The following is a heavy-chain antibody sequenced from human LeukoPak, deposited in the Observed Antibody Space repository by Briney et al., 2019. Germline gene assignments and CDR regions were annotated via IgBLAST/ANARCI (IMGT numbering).Heavy chain of an antibody. CDR3: ARDRDGGFGFDI. Sequence: GGSLRLSCAASGFSFSNYVMHWVRQAPGKGLEYVSAIMPNGETRGYANSMKGRFTISRDNSKNTLYLQMGSLRAEDMAIYYCARDRDGGFGFDIWGQGTLVTVSS. CDR1: GFSFSNYV. CDR2: IMPNGETR. D-gene: IGHD2-15*01. J-gene: IGHJ3*02. V-gene: IGHV3-64*01.